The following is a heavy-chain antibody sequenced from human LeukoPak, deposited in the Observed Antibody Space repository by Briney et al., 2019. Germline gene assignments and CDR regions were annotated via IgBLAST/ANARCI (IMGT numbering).Heavy chain of an antibody. CDR1: GGSFSGYY. J-gene: IGHJ3*02. Sequence: SETLSLTCAVYGGSFSGYYWSWIRQPPGKGPEWIGEINHSGSTNYNPSLKSRVTISVDTSKNQFSLKLSSVTAADTAVYYCARARRADCSSTSCYVYAFDIWGQGTMVTVSS. V-gene: IGHV4-34*01. CDR2: INHSGST. CDR3: ARARRADCSSTSCYVYAFDI. D-gene: IGHD2-2*01.